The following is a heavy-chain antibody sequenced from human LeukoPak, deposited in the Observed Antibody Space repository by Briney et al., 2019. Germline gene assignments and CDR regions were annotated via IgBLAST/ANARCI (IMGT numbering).Heavy chain of an antibody. J-gene: IGHJ4*02. D-gene: IGHD3-22*01. CDR2: VHYGGST. Sequence: PSETLSLTCTVSGVSISSSSSFWDWIRQPPGKGLEWIGTVHYGGSTYYNPSLKSRVIIAVDTSKNQFSLRLTSVTAADTAVFYCARHASSSDSTASYYSFDYWGQGTLVTVSS. CDR1: GVSISSSSSF. CDR3: ARHASSSDSTASYYSFDY. V-gene: IGHV4-39*01.